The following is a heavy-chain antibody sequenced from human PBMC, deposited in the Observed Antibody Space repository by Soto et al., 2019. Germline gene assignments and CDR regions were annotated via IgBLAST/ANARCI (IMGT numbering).Heavy chain of an antibody. CDR1: GYSFTSYW. J-gene: IGHJ6*02. Sequence: GESLKISCKGSGYSFTSYWIGWVRQMPGKGLEWMGIIYPGDSDTRYSPSFQGRFTISRDNSKNTLYLQMNSLRAEDTAVYYCAKGSKYQLPNYYYGMDVWGQGTTVTVSS. D-gene: IGHD2-2*01. CDR3: AKGSKYQLPNYYYGMDV. CDR2: IYPGDSDT. V-gene: IGHV5-51*01.